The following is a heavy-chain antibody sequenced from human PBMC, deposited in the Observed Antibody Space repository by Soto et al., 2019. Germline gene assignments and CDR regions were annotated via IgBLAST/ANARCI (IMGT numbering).Heavy chain of an antibody. D-gene: IGHD3-10*01. V-gene: IGHV3-21*01. CDR2: VSSSSSYI. CDR1: GFTVSSNY. Sequence: PGGSLRLSCAASGFTVSSNYMSWVRQAPGKGLEWVSSVSSSSSYIYYADSVKGRFTVSRDNAEKSLYLQMNSLRAEDTAIYYCARCMGFDGSGYAFFDSWGQGTLVTVSS. CDR3: ARCMGFDGSGYAFFDS. J-gene: IGHJ4*02.